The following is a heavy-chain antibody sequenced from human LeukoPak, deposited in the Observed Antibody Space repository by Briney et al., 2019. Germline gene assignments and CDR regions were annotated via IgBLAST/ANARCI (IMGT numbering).Heavy chain of an antibody. CDR3: ARGEDITMIVVVISH. Sequence: SETLSLTCTVSSDSISSSSYYWGWIRQPPGKGLEWIGTIYYNGNTYYNPSLKSRVTISIDTSKKQFSLKLSSVTAADTAVYYCARGEDITMIVVVISHWGQGTLVTVSS. J-gene: IGHJ4*02. V-gene: IGHV4-39*07. CDR2: IYYNGNT. CDR1: SDSISSSSYY. D-gene: IGHD3-22*01.